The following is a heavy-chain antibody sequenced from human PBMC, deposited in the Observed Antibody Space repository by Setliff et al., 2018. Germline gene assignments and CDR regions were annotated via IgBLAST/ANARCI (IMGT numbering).Heavy chain of an antibody. D-gene: IGHD3-9*01. CDR2: IRHDGDNK. CDR1: GFRFGDFG. J-gene: IGHJ4*02. CDR3: AKEIIEGLLSGLDF. Sequence: GESLRLSCAASGFRFGDFGMHWVRQAPGKGLEWITFIRHDGDNKYYRDSVRGRFTVSRDNSKNTLTLQMNSLRPDDTAVYYCAKEIIEGLLSGLDFWGQGTLVTVSS. V-gene: IGHV3-30*02.